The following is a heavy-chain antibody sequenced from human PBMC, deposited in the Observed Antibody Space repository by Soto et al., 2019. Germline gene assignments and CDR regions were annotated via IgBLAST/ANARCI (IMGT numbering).Heavy chain of an antibody. J-gene: IGHJ4*02. D-gene: IGHD6-13*01. V-gene: IGHV1-46*01. CDR1: GYIFVTYY. CDR3: ARVMAAAGTNFDY. Sequence: GASVKVSCKASGYIFVTYYMHWVRQAPGQGLEWMGVINPNGGTTSYAQRFQGRVTMTKDTSTSTIYMELSNLRSEDTAVYYCARVMAAAGTNFDYWGQGTLGTVS. CDR2: INPNGGTT.